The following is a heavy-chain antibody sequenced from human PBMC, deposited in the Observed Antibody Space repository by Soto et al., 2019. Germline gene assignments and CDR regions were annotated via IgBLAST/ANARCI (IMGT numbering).Heavy chain of an antibody. D-gene: IGHD3-10*01. Sequence: ASVKVSCKASGYTFTGYYMHWVRQAPGQGLEWMGWINPNSGGTNYAQKFQGWVTMTRDTSISTAYMELSSLRSEDTAVYYCARDGLSYVPYGPGPVGYWGQGTLVTVSS. CDR2: INPNSGGT. CDR1: GYTFTGYY. J-gene: IGHJ4*02. CDR3: ARDGLSYVPYGPGPVGY. V-gene: IGHV1-2*04.